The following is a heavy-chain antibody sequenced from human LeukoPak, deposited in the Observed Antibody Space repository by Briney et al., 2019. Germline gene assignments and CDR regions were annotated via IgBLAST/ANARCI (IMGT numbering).Heavy chain of an antibody. D-gene: IGHD3-3*01. V-gene: IGHV3-30*02. J-gene: IGHJ3*02. CDR3: AKFGGNYDFWSGYYDAFDI. CDR1: GFTFSSYG. Sequence: SGGSLRLSCAASGFTFSSYGMHWVRQAPGKGLEWVAFIRYDGSNKYYADSVKGRFTISRDNSKNTLYLQMNSLRAEDTAVYYCAKFGGNYDFWSGYYDAFDIWGQGTMVTVSS. CDR2: IRYDGSNK.